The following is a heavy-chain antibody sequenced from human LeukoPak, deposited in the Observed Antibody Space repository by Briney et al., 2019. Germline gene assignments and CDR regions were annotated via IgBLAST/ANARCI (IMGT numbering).Heavy chain of an antibody. CDR3: AIVDTTVGFDY. CDR2: ISAYNGNT. V-gene: IGHV1-18*04. Sequence: GASVKVSCKTSGYTFTTYGITWVRQAPGQGLEWMGWISAYNGNTAYGQKFQGRVTVTTDTSTRTASMDLRSLRSDDTAVYYCAIVDTTVGFDYWGQGTLVTVSS. D-gene: IGHD1-1*01. J-gene: IGHJ4*02. CDR1: GYTFTTYG.